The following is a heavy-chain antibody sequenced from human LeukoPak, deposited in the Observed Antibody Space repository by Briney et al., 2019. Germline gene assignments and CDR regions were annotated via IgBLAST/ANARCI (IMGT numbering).Heavy chain of an antibody. CDR2: INTGNGDT. J-gene: IGHJ5*02. CDR1: GYTFTTYS. D-gene: IGHD3-9*01. V-gene: IGHV1-3*04. CDR3: ARAVAYYDISTGRKPTNNWFDP. Sequence: GASVKVSCKASGYTFTTYSMHWVRQAPGQRLEWMGWINTGNGDTKYSQNFQGRVTITRDTSASTAYMELSSLRSEDTAVYHCARAVAYYDISTGRKPTNNWFDPWGQGTLVTVSS.